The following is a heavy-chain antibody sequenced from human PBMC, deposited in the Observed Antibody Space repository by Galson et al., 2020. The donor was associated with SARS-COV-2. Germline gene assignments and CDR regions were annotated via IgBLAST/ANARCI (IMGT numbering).Heavy chain of an antibody. CDR3: ASRDGYSDFDY. V-gene: IGHV3-74*01. Sequence: GESLKISCAASGFTFSSYWMHWVRQAPGKGLVWVSRINSDGSSTSYADSVKGRFTISRDNAKNTLYLQMNSLRAEDTAVYYCASRDGYSDFDYWGQGTLVTVSS. J-gene: IGHJ4*02. D-gene: IGHD4-4*01. CDR1: GFTFSSYW. CDR2: INSDGSST.